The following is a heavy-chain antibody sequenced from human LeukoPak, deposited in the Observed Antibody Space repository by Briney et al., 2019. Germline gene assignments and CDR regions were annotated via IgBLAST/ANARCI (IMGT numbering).Heavy chain of an antibody. CDR3: AREFLYCSSTGCLTDY. Sequence: PGGSLRLSCAASGFTFSSYWMTWVRQAPGKGLEWVANIKQDGGEKYYVDSVKGRFTISRDNAKNSLYLQMNSLRAEDTAVYYCAREFLYCSSTGCLTDYWGQGTLVTVSS. V-gene: IGHV3-7*01. D-gene: IGHD2-2*01. CDR1: GFTFSSYW. J-gene: IGHJ4*02. CDR2: IKQDGGEK.